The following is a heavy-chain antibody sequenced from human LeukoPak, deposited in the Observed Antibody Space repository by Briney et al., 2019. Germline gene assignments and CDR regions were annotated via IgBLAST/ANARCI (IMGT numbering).Heavy chain of an antibody. CDR3: ARGPYSTSPHFDY. J-gene: IGHJ4*02. CDR1: GYTFTAYT. Sequence: ASVKVSCKSSGYTFTAYTVHWVRQAPGHGLEWMGWITPSDGANYAQKFQGRVTMTRDTSISTAYMELSSLRSDDTAIYYCARGPYSTSPHFDYWGQGTLVTVSS. D-gene: IGHD6-6*01. V-gene: IGHV1-2*02. CDR2: ITPSDGA.